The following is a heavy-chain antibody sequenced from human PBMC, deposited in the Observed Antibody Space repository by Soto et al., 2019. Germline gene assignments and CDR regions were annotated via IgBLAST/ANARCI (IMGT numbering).Heavy chain of an antibody. CDR1: GYSFTSYW. CDR2: IYPGDSDT. D-gene: IGHD3-3*01. J-gene: IGHJ6*03. Sequence: GESLKISCKGSGYSFTSYWIGWVRQMPGKGLEWMGIIYPGDSDTRYSPSFQGQVTTSADKSISTAYLQWSSLKASDTAILYCAGFGKFPSYYYFWSGYYGGTDYYYYYMDVWGKGTTVTVSS. CDR3: AGFGKFPSYYYFWSGYYGGTDYYYYYMDV. V-gene: IGHV5-51*01.